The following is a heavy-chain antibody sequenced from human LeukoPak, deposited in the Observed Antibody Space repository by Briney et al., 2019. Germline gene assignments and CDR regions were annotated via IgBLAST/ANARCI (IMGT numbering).Heavy chain of an antibody. Sequence: SETLSLTCAVYDGSFSGYYWSWIRQPPGKGLEWIGEINHSGSTNYNPSLKSRVTISVDTSKNQFSLKLSSVTAADTAVYYCARDRVRYYDSSGYSNWFDPWGQGTLVTVSS. D-gene: IGHD3-22*01. J-gene: IGHJ5*02. CDR2: INHSGST. CDR3: ARDRVRYYDSSGYSNWFDP. V-gene: IGHV4-34*01. CDR1: DGSFSGYY.